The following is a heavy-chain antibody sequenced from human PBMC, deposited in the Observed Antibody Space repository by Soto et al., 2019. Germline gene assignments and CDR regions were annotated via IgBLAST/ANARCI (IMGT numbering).Heavy chain of an antibody. D-gene: IGHD6-19*01. CDR3: ARVHVMVVAGSTFDY. Sequence: SETLSLTCTVSGDSISSGSYWGWIRQPPGEGPEWIASIYHGETTFYNPSLKSRISISVDTSKNQFSLRLTPVTAADTATYYCARVHVMVVAGSTFDYWGPGTLVTVSS. CDR2: IYHGETT. J-gene: IGHJ4*03. CDR1: GDSISSGSY. V-gene: IGHV4-38-2*02.